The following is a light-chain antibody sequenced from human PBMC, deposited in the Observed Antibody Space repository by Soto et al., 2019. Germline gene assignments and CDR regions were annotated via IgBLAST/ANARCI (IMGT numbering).Light chain of an antibody. J-gene: IGLJ1*01. Sequence: QSALNQPASVSGSPGQSITISCTGTSSDVGGYNYVSWYQQHPGKAPRLLIFGVRNRPPGISSRFSGSKSCLTASLTISVRQPEDEADYYSSSFTTNRLYVFGPGAKGTV. CDR1: SSDVGGYNY. V-gene: IGLV2-14*01. CDR2: GVR. CDR3: SSFTTNRLYV.